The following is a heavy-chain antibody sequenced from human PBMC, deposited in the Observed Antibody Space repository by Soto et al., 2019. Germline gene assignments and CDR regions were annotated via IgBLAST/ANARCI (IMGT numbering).Heavy chain of an antibody. CDR2: IHYSGSI. D-gene: IGHD2-21*02. J-gene: IGHJ6*02. CDR1: GGSISTDHYH. V-gene: IGHV4-30-4*01. Sequence: QVQLQESGPGLVRPSQTLSLTCTVSGGSISTDHYHWTWIRQTPVKGLEWIGYIHYSGSIHFNPSPQSRVSMSVDTSKNLFSLKLSSVTAADTAVYFCAREAAGGDRDYYGLDVWGQGTTVTVSS. CDR3: AREAAGGDRDYYGLDV.